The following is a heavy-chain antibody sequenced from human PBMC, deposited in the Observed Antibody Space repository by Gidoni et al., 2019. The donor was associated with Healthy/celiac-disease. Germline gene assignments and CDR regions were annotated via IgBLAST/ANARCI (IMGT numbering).Heavy chain of an antibody. Sequence: QVQLVQSGAEVKKPGASVKVSCKASGYTFTSYDINWVRQATGQGLEWMGWMNPNSGNTGYAQKFQGRVTMTRNTSISTAYMELSSLRSEDTAVYYCARGKKKSIAAREYYFDYWGQGTLVTVSS. V-gene: IGHV1-8*01. CDR1: GYTFTSYD. CDR3: ARGKKKSIAAREYYFDY. CDR2: MNPNSGNT. D-gene: IGHD6-6*01. J-gene: IGHJ4*02.